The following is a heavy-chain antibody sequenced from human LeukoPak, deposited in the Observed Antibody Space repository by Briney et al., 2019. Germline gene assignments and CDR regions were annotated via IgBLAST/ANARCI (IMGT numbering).Heavy chain of an antibody. CDR2: IYHSGST. CDR3: ARGSGYGGNSGADY. V-gene: IGHV4-38-2*02. Sequence: SETLSLTCTVSGYSISSGYYWGWIRQPPGKGLEWIGSIYHSGSTYYNPSLKSRVTISVDTSKNQFSLKLSSVTAADTAVYYCARGSGYGGNSGADYWGQGTLVTVSS. J-gene: IGHJ4*02. D-gene: IGHD4-23*01. CDR1: GYSISSGYY.